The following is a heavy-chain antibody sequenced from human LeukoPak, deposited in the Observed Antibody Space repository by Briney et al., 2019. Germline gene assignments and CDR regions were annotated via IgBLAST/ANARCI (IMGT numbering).Heavy chain of an antibody. J-gene: IGHJ4*02. CDR3: AAPYGGNSDAVDY. D-gene: IGHD4-23*01. Sequence: SETLSLTCTVSGGSISSSSYYWGWIRQPPGKGLEWIGSIYYSGSTYYNPSLKSRVTISVDTSKNQFSLKLSSVTAADTAVYYCAAPYGGNSDAVDYWGQGTLVTVPS. CDR2: IYYSGST. CDR1: GGSISSSSYY. V-gene: IGHV4-39*01.